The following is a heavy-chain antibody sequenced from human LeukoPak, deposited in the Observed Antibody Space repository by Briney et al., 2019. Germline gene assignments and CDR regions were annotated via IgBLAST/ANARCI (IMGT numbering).Heavy chain of an antibody. V-gene: IGHV4-34*01. CDR3: ARETRGYSYGTGGWFDP. D-gene: IGHD5-18*01. CDR1: GGSFSGYY. CDR2: INHSGST. J-gene: IGHJ5*02. Sequence: SETLSLTCAVYGGSFSGYYWSWIRQPPGKGLEWIGEINHSGSTNYNPSLKSRVTISVDTSKNQFSLKLSSVTAADTAVYYCARETRGYSYGTGGWFDPWGQGTLVTVSS.